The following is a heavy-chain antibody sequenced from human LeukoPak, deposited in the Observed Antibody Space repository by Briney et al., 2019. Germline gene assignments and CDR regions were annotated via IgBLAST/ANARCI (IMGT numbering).Heavy chain of an antibody. V-gene: IGHV3-30-3*01. CDR3: ASGLRYFDWSYFDY. CDR1: GFTFSSYA. Sequence: GGSLRLSCAASGFTFSSYAMHWVRQAPGKGLEWVAVISYDGSNKYYADSVKGRFTISRDNSKNTLYLQMNSLRAEDTAVYYCASGLRYFDWSYFDYWGQGTLVTVSS. CDR2: ISYDGSNK. J-gene: IGHJ4*02. D-gene: IGHD3-9*01.